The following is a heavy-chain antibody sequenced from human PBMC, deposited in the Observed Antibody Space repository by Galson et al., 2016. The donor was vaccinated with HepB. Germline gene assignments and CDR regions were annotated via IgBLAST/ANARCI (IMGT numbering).Heavy chain of an antibody. V-gene: IGHV3-23*01. CDR1: GFTFSSYA. CDR2: ISGSGGST. CDR3: AKDPGPVPPGWFDL. Sequence: SLRLSCAASGFTFSSYAMSWVRQAPGKGLEWVSAISGSGGSTNYADSVKGRFTISRDNSKNTLYLQTNSLRAEDTAVYYCAKDPGPVPPGWFDLWGQGTLVTVSS. D-gene: IGHD3-10*01. J-gene: IGHJ5*02.